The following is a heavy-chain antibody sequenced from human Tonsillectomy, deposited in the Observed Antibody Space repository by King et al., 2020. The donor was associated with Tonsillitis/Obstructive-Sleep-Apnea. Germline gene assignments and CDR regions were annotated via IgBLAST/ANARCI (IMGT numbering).Heavy chain of an antibody. CDR3: ARSRSGSGYSSDY. CDR1: GFTFTNYW. J-gene: IGHJ4*02. CDR2: ISGYGSGT. D-gene: IGHD3-10*01. V-gene: IGHV3-74*01. Sequence: VQLVESGGGLVQPGGSLRLSCAASGFTFTNYWMHWVRQAPGKGLVWVSRISGYGSGTKYADSVKGRFTISRDNAKNTLYLQMNSLRAEDTAVYYCARSRSGSGYSSDYWGQGTLAT.